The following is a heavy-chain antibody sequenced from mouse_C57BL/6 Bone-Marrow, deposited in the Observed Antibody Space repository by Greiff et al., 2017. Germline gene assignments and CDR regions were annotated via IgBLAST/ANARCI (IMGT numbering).Heavy chain of an antibody. CDR3: ATIYYGNPWFAY. CDR1: GFSFTSYA. J-gene: IGHJ3*01. CDR2: IGTGGCT. Sequence: VQLKESGPGLVAPSQRLSIPCTVSGFSFTSYAISWVRQPPGKGLEWLGVIGTGGCTNYNSAIKSRLSISKDNSKSQVFLNMNSLQTDDTARYYCATIYYGNPWFAYGGQGTLVTVSA. D-gene: IGHD2-1*01. V-gene: IGHV2-9-1*01.